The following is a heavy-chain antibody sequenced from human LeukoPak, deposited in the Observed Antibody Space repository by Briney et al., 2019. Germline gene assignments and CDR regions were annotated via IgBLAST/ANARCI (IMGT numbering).Heavy chain of an antibody. D-gene: IGHD2-2*01. CDR2: IFYSGST. Sequence: PSETLSLTCSVSGGSISGSGYYWGWVRQPPGKGLEWIGSIFYSGSTYYKPSLKSRVSISVDTSKSQFSLKLSSVTAADTAVYYCARITQYDTSWCYFDYWGQGTLVTVSS. J-gene: IGHJ4*02. CDR1: GGSISGSGYY. CDR3: ARITQYDTSWCYFDY. V-gene: IGHV4-39*01.